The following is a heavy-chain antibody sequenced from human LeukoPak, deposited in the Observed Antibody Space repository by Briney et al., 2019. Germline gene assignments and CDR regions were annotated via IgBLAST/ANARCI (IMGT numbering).Heavy chain of an antibody. CDR2: IYSGGST. J-gene: IGHJ6*01. Sequence: PGRSLRLSCAASGFTFSSNYMSWVRHTPGKGLEWVSLIYSGGSTYYADSVKGRFTISRDKSKNTLYLQMNSLRAEDTAGDYCASRDKGYYYGMDVWGQGTTVTVSS. CDR1: GFTFSSNY. CDR3: ASRDKGYYYGMDV. V-gene: IGHV3-66*01. D-gene: IGHD5-24*01.